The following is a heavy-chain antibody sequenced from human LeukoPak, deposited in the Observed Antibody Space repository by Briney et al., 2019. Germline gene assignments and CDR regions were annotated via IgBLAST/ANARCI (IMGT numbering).Heavy chain of an antibody. CDR1: GYTFTSYA. V-gene: IGHV1-18*04. D-gene: IGHD3-22*01. CDR2: ISAYNGNT. J-gene: IGHJ4*02. Sequence: ASVKVSCKASGYTFTSYAMHWVRQAPGQGLEWMGWISAYNGNTNYAQKLQGRVTMTTDTSTSTAYMELRSLRSDDTAVYYCARASYYDSSGYYVSHPFDYWGQGTLVTVSS. CDR3: ARASYYDSSGYYVSHPFDY.